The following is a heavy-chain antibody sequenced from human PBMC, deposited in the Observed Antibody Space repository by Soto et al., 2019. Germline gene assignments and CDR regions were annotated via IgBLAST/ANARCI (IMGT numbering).Heavy chain of an antibody. CDR1: GFTVSSNY. J-gene: IGHJ5*02. CDR3: ARDLFYDRALGGFDP. V-gene: IGHV3-53*01. CDR2: IHSGGST. Sequence: EVQLVESGGGLIQPGGSLRLSCAASGFTVSSNYMSWVRQAPGKGLEWVSVIHSGGSTYYADSVKGRFTISSDNLKNTLYLQMNNLRADDTAVYYCARDLFYDRALGGFDPWGQGTLVTVSS. D-gene: IGHD3-22*01.